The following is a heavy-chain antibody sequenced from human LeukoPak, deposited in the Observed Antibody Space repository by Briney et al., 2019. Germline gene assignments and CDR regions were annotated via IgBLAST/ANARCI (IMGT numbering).Heavy chain of an antibody. CDR1: GFTFFNYR. J-gene: IGHJ4*02. Sequence: GGYLRLSCAASGFTFFNYRMNWVPQAPGKGLEWVSSISCSSDFIYYADSLKGRFTISRDNAKNSLYLQMNSLRAEDTAVYYCARDLGGGSSSLFDYWGQGTLVTVSS. D-gene: IGHD6-13*01. CDR3: ARDLGGGSSSLFDY. CDR2: ISCSSDFI. V-gene: IGHV3-21*01.